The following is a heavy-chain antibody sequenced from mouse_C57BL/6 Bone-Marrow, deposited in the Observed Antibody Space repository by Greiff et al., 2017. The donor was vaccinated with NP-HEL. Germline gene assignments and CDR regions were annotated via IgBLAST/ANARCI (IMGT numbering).Heavy chain of an antibody. D-gene: IGHD2-3*01. V-gene: IGHV1-81*01. CDR3: TYDQYCFDC. CDR2: IYPRSGNT. Sequence: QVQLQQSGAELARPGASVKLSCKASGYTFTSYGISWVKQRTGQGLEWIGEIYPRSGNTYYNEKFKGQVTLTADKSYSTAYMELRSLTSEDSAVYFCTYDQYCFDCWGQGTTLTVSS. CDR1: GYTFTSYG. J-gene: IGHJ2*01.